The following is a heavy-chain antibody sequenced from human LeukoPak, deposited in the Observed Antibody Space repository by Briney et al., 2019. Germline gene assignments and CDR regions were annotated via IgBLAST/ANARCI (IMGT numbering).Heavy chain of an antibody. Sequence: PGGSLRLSCAASGFTLRSYAMTWVRQAPGRGLEWVSSVDGGGGGTYYADSVKGRFTISRDNSKDTLYLQMNGLRAEDTAVYFCAKQSTGSAAWYSLHYDFWGQGTRVTVSS. CDR1: GFTLRSYA. V-gene: IGHV3-23*01. CDR2: VDGGGGGT. D-gene: IGHD6-13*01. J-gene: IGHJ4*02. CDR3: AKQSTGSAAWYSLHYDF.